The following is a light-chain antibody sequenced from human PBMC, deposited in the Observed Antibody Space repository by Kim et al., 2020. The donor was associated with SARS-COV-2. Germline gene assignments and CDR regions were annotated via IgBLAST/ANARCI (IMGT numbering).Light chain of an antibody. CDR2: DAS. CDR3: QQYDNLPPLT. V-gene: IGKV1-33*01. J-gene: IGKJ4*01. Sequence: DIQMTQSPSSLSASVGDRVTITCQASQDISNYLNWYQQKPGKAPKLLIYDASNLETGVPSRFSGSGSGTDFTFTISSLQPEDFATYYCQQYDNLPPLTFGGGTKLEIK. CDR1: QDISNY.